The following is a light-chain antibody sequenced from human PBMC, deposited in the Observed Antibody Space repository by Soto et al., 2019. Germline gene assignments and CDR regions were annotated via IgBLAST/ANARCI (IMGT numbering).Light chain of an antibody. CDR3: CSYAGSYTFYVV. V-gene: IGLV2-11*01. CDR1: SSDVGGYNY. Sequence: QSALTQPRSVSGSPGQSVTISCTGTSSDVGGYNYVSWYQQHPGKAPKLMIYDVSKRPSGVPDRFSGSKSGNTASLTISGLQAEDEADYYCCSYAGSYTFYVVFGGGTKVTAL. J-gene: IGLJ2*01. CDR2: DVS.